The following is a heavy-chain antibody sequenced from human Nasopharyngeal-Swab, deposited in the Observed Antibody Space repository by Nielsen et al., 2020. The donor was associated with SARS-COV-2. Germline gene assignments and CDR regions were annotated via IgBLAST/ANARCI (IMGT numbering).Heavy chain of an antibody. CDR2: ISGSGGST. D-gene: IGHD3-16*02. Sequence: GESLKISCAASGFTFSSYAMSWVRQAPGKGLEWVSAISGSGGSTYYADSVKGRSTISRDNSKNTLYLQMNSLRAEDTAVYYCAKSVILDAFDIWGQGTMVTVSS. CDR1: GFTFSSYA. J-gene: IGHJ3*02. CDR3: AKSVILDAFDI. V-gene: IGHV3-23*01.